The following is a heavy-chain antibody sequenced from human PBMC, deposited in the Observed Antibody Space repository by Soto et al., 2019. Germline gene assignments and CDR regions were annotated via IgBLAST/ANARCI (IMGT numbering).Heavy chain of an antibody. J-gene: IGHJ4*02. V-gene: IGHV2-5*02. Sequence: QITLKEAGPTMVKPTQTLTLTCSFSGFSLITSGVGVGWIRQPPGKALEWLALIYWAADKAYSTSLKSRLTITKYTSRKHVVLTMTNMDPADTATFYCSHTMAPRIFDCWGRETRVTVST. CDR1: GFSLITSGVG. CDR2: IYWAADK. CDR3: SHTMAPRIFDC.